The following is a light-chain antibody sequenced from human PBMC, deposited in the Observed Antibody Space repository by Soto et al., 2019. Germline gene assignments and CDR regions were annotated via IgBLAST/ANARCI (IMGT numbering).Light chain of an antibody. CDR3: QQYNSVSPWT. CDR1: QSISTW. V-gene: IGKV1-5*03. J-gene: IGKJ1*01. CDR2: KAS. Sequence: DIQMTQSPSTLSASVGDRVTITCRASQSISTWLAWYQQKPGKAPNLLIYKASTLETGVPSRFSGSGSGTEFSPTISSLQPDDFATYYCQQYNSVSPWTFGQGTKVEI.